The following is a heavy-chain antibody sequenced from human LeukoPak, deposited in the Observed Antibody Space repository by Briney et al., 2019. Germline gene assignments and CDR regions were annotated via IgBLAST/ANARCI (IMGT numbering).Heavy chain of an antibody. V-gene: IGHV4-30-2*03. CDR3: ARDGYNPIDY. J-gene: IGHJ4*02. Sequence: LEWIGNIYYTGSTYYSPSLKSRVTISVDTSKNQFSLKLSSVTAADTAVYYCARDGYNPIDYWGQGTLVTVSS. D-gene: IGHD5-24*01. CDR2: IYYTGST.